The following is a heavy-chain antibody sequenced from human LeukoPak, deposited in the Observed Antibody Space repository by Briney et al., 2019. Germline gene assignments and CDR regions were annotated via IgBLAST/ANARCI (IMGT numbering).Heavy chain of an antibody. J-gene: IGHJ4*02. CDR1: GGTLSSYA. Sequence: GASVKVSCKASGGTLSSYATSWVRQAPGQGLEWMGGIIPIFGTANYAQKFQGRVTITTDESTSTAYVELSSLRSEDTAVYYCASAPGGAAFDYWGQGTLVTVSS. CDR3: ASAPGGAAFDY. D-gene: IGHD4/OR15-4a*01. CDR2: IIPIFGTA. V-gene: IGHV1-69*05.